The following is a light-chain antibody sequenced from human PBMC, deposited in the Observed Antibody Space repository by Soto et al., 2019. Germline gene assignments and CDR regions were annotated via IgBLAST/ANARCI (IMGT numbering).Light chain of an antibody. J-gene: IGLJ3*02. Sequence: QSVLTQPRSVSGSPGQSVTISCTGTSSDVGGYKYVSWYQQLPGTAPKLMIYDVSQRSSGVPDRFSGSKSGNTASLTISGLQAEDEADYYCSSYAGSSWVFGGGTKLTVL. CDR3: SSYAGSSWV. CDR2: DVS. V-gene: IGLV2-11*01. CDR1: SSDVGGYKY.